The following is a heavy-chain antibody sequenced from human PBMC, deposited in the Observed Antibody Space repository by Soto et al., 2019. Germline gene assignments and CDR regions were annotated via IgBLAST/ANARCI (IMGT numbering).Heavy chain of an antibody. Sequence: EVQLLESGGGLVQPGGSLRLSCAASGFTFSSCVMTWVRQAPGMGLQWVSAISDSGGSTYYADSVRGRFTISRDNSKNTLYLQLNSLGAEDTAVYYCAKDKPAAGSQWLVPIWGRGTLVTVSS. CDR2: ISDSGGST. CDR1: GFTFSSCV. D-gene: IGHD6-19*01. V-gene: IGHV3-23*01. CDR3: AKDKPAAGSQWLVPI. J-gene: IGHJ4*02.